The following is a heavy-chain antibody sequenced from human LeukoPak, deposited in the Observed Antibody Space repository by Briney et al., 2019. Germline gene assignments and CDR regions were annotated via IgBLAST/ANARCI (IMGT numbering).Heavy chain of an antibody. CDR2: IYYSGST. CDR3: ARIHITMVRGVIMTRGYYYYMDV. D-gene: IGHD3-10*01. CDR1: GSSISSGGYY. Sequence: SETLSLTCTVSGSSISSGGYYWSWIRQHPGKGLEWIGYIYYSGSTYYNPSLKSRVTISVDTSKNQFSLKLSSVTAADTAVYYCARIHITMVRGVIMTRGYYYYMDVWGKGTTVTVSS. J-gene: IGHJ6*03. V-gene: IGHV4-31*03.